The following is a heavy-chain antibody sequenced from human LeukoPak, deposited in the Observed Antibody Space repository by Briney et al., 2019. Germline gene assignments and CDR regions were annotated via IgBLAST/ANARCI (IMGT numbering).Heavy chain of an antibody. J-gene: IGHJ3*02. D-gene: IGHD6-25*01. Sequence: GASVKVSCKASGGTFSSYAISWVRQAPGQGLEWMGGIIPIFGTANYARKFQGRLTITTDESTSTAYMELSSLRSEDTAVYYCARVGYRRAFDIWGQGTMVTVSS. V-gene: IGHV1-69*05. CDR3: ARVGYRRAFDI. CDR1: GGTFSSYA. CDR2: IIPIFGTA.